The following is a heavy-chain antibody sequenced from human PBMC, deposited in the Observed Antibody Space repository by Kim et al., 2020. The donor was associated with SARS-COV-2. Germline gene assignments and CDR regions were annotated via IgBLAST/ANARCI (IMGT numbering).Heavy chain of an antibody. J-gene: IGHJ5*02. CDR2: IYYSGST. CDR1: GGSISSGGYY. CDR3: AREVVPAALFDP. V-gene: IGHV4-31*03. D-gene: IGHD2-2*01. Sequence: SETLSLTCTVSGGSISSGGYYWSWIRQHPGKGLEWIGYIYYSGSTYYNPSLKSRVTISVDTSKNQFSLKLSSVTAADTAVYYCAREVVPAALFDPWGQGTLVTVSS.